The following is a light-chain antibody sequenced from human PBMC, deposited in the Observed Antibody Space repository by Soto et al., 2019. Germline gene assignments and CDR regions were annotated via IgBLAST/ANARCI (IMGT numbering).Light chain of an antibody. Sequence: ALQLTQSPSDLSASVWDRVAITCRASQGLSSYLAWYQQKPGKAPQLLIYEASSLESGVPSRFSGSGSGTEFTLTIGGLQPDDFATYYCQQFNSYPITFGQGTRLEIK. V-gene: IGKV1-13*02. CDR3: QQFNSYPIT. CDR1: QGLSSY. J-gene: IGKJ5*01. CDR2: EAS.